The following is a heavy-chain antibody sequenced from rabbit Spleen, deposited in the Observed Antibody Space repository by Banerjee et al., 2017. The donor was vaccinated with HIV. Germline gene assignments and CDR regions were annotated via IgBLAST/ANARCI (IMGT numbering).Heavy chain of an antibody. CDR2: IYAGSSGFT. D-gene: IGHD4-1*01. J-gene: IGHJ4*01. V-gene: IGHV1S40*01. CDR1: GFSLTSDDY. CDR3: ARDLDDVIGWNFGW. Sequence: QSLEESGGDLVKPGASLTLTCTASGFSLTSDDYMCWVRQAPGKGLEWIACIYAGSSGFTYHASWAKGRFTISKTSSTTVTLQVTSLTAADTATYFCARDLDDVIGWNFGWWGPGTLVTVS.